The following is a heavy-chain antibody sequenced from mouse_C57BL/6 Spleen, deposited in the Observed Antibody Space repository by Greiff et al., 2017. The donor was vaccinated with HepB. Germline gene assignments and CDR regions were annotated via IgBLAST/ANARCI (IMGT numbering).Heavy chain of an antibody. Sequence: VQLQQSGAELVKPGASVKISCKASGYAFSSYWMNWVKQRPGKGLEWIGQIYPGDGDTNYNGKCKGKATLTADKSSSTAYMQLSSLTSEDSAVYFWETHGIGAGAMDYWGQGTSVTVSS. V-gene: IGHV1-80*01. D-gene: IGHD3-3*01. CDR1: GYAFSSYW. CDR3: ETHGIGAGAMDY. J-gene: IGHJ4*01. CDR2: IYPGDGDT.